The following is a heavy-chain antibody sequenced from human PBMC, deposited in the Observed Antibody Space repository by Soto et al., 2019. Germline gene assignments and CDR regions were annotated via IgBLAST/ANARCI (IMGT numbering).Heavy chain of an antibody. Sequence: PSETLSLTCSVSGGFITSFYWTWIRQSPGKGLEYIGYMYCIGSPYYNPSLKSRVTTSSDTSKNQFSLTLTSVTAADTGVYYCARILSAPPDYFYYYMDAWVTGTTVTVSS. CDR1: GGFITSFY. CDR2: MYCIGSP. D-gene: IGHD3-3*01. J-gene: IGHJ6*03. V-gene: IGHV4-59*08. CDR3: ARILSAPPDYFYYYMDA.